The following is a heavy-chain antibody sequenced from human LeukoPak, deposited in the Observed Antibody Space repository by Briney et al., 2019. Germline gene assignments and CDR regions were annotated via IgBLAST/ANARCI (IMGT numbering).Heavy chain of an antibody. CDR2: IRYDGSNK. D-gene: IGHD3-22*01. J-gene: IGHJ4*02. CDR1: GFTFSSYG. CDR3: AKDKAYYYDSSGYYIGSGLDY. V-gene: IGHV3-30*02. Sequence: GGSPRLSCAASGFTFSSYGMHWVRQAPGKGLERVAFIRYDGSNKYYADSVKGRFTISRDNSKNTLYLQMNSLRAEDTAVYYCAKDKAYYYDSSGYYIGSGLDYWGQGTLVTVSS.